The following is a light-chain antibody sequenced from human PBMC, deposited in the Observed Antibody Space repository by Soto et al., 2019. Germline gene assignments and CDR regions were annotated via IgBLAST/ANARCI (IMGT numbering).Light chain of an antibody. CDR3: QQYYKLPPWT. Sequence: DIQMTQSPSSLSASVGDRVTITCQASQDISNYLNWYQQKPGKAPKLLIYDASNLETGVPSRFSGSGSGTEFTFTISSLQPEDIATYYCQQYYKLPPWTFGQGTKVEI. J-gene: IGKJ1*01. V-gene: IGKV1-33*01. CDR2: DAS. CDR1: QDISNY.